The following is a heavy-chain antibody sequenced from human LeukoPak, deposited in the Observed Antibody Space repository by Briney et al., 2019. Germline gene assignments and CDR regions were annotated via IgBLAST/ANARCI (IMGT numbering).Heavy chain of an antibody. CDR2: INHSGST. CDR1: GGSFSVYY. CDR3: ARGRVGATTPPYWYFDL. V-gene: IGHV4-34*01. J-gene: IGHJ2*01. D-gene: IGHD1-26*01. Sequence: SETLSLTWAVYGGSFSVYYWSWIRQPPGKGLEWIGEINHSGSTNYNPSLKSRVTISVDTSKNQFSLKLSSVTAADTAVYYCARGRVGATTPPYWYFDLWGRGTLVTVSS.